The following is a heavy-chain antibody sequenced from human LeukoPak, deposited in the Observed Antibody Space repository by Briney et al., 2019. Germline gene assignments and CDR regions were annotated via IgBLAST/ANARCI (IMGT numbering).Heavy chain of an antibody. D-gene: IGHD4-17*01. CDR1: GFTFSSYA. J-gene: IGHJ6*02. CDR3: ARDLAYDYGDYGYYYGMDV. Sequence: GGSLRLSCAASGFTFSSYAMSWVRQAPGKGLVWVSRINSDGSSTSYADSVKGRFTISRDNAKNTPYLQMNSLRAEDTAVYYCARDLAYDYGDYGYYYGMDVWGQGTTVTVSS. CDR2: INSDGSST. V-gene: IGHV3-74*01.